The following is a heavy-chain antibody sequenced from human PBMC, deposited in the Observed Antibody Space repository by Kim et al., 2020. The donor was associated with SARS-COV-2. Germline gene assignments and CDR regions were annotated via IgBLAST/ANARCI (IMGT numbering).Heavy chain of an antibody. V-gene: IGHV1-3*04. CDR1: GYSFSDFS. CDR2: ISTGNGNT. Sequence: ASVKVSCKSSGYSFSDFSIHWVRQAPGQRLEWLGWISTGNGNTRYSDNFQDRVTITLNTSASTAYVDLSSLTIEDTAVYFCARDKDDGVLPAATVGLDYWGQGTQVTVSS. CDR3: ARDKDDGVLPAATVGLDY. D-gene: IGHD2-15*01. J-gene: IGHJ4*02.